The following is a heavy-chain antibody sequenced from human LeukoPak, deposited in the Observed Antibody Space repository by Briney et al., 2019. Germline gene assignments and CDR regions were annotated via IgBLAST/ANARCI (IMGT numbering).Heavy chain of an antibody. CDR2: ISYDGSNK. CDR1: GFTFSSYA. D-gene: IGHD5-18*01. Sequence: GGSLRLSCAASGFTFSSYAMHWVRQAPGKGLEWVAVISYDGSNKYYAASVKGRFTISRDNSKNTVYLQMNSLRADDTAVYYCARDRTAMVQSPLDYWGQGTLVTVSS. V-gene: IGHV3-30*04. CDR3: ARDRTAMVQSPLDY. J-gene: IGHJ4*02.